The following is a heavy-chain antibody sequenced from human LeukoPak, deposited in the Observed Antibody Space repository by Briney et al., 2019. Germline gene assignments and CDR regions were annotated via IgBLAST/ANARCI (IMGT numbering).Heavy chain of an antibody. CDR1: GYTFTSYD. CDR2: MNPNSGNT. D-gene: IGHD3-10*01. V-gene: IGHV1-8*01. Sequence: ASVKVSCKASGYTFTSYDINWVRQATGQGLEWMGWMNPNSGNTGYAQKFQGRVTMTRNTSISTAYMELSSLRSEDTAVYYCARRITMVRGLIIGGNWFDPWGQGTLVTVSS. CDR3: ARRITMVRGLIIGGNWFDP. J-gene: IGHJ5*02.